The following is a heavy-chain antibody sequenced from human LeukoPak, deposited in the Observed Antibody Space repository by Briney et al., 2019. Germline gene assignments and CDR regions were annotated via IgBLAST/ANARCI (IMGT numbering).Heavy chain of an antibody. J-gene: IGHJ4*02. Sequence: GGSLRLSCAASGFTFRSYAMHWVRQAPGKGLGWVAVISYDGSNKYYADSVKGRFTISRDNSKNTLYLQMNSLRAEDTAVYYCAREECSSTSCTSYFDYWGQGTLVTVSS. CDR2: ISYDGSNK. V-gene: IGHV3-30*04. CDR3: AREECSSTSCTSYFDY. D-gene: IGHD2-2*01. CDR1: GFTFRSYA.